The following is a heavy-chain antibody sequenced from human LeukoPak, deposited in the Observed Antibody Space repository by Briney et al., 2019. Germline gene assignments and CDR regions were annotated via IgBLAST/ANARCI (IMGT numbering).Heavy chain of an antibody. Sequence: PGGTLRLSCAASGFIFNNYALSWVRQTPGKGLEWVSAISGSGRNTYYADSVKGRFTISRDNSKNTLYLQMNSLRAEDTAVYYCAKDSVRKSIVGPTTRGVNDYRGQGTLVTVSS. D-gene: IGHD1-26*01. CDR2: ISGSGRNT. CDR1: GFIFNNYA. CDR3: AKDSVRKSIVGPTTRGVNDY. V-gene: IGHV3-23*01. J-gene: IGHJ4*02.